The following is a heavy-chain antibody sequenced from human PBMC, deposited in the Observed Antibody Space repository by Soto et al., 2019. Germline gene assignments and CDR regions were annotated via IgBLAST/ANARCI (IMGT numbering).Heavy chain of an antibody. CDR1: EVTLNNYG. D-gene: IGHD3-16*01. CDR2: IWYDGSNK. J-gene: IGHJ6*02. Sequence: GGSLRLCCAASEVTLNNYGMHWVRQPPGKGLEWVAAIWYDGSNKNYADSVKGRSTISRDNSKNTLYLQMNSLRAEDAAVYYCARKSGLGLRFKDGMDVGGQGPTVTVS. V-gene: IGHV3-33*01. CDR3: ARKSGLGLRFKDGMDV.